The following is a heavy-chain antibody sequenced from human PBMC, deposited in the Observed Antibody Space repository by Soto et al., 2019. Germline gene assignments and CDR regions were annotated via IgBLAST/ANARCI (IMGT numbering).Heavy chain of an antibody. J-gene: IGHJ6*02. D-gene: IGHD3-16*01. CDR2: IIPILGET. V-gene: IGHV1-69*08. Sequence: QVQLVQSGAEVKKPGSSVRVSCKASGTIFSSYTISWVRQAPGQGLEWMGRIIPILGETNSAQKFQGRVTLTADKSTNTAYMQLNSLRVEDTAVYYCARGLGGRMDDWGQGTTVTVSS. CDR3: ARGLGGRMDD. CDR1: GTIFSSYT.